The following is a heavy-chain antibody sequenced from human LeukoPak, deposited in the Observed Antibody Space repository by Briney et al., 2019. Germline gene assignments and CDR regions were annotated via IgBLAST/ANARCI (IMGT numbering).Heavy chain of an antibody. V-gene: IGHV3-30*18. CDR1: GFTFSSYG. CDR3: AKALWSSGWSGRGGFHYYYGMDV. J-gene: IGHJ6*02. CDR2: ISYDGSHK. D-gene: IGHD6-19*01. Sequence: GGSLRLSCAASGFTFSSYGMHWVRQAPGKGLEWVAVISYDGSHKYYADSVKGRFTISRDNSKNTLYLQMNSLRSEDTAVYYCAKALWSSGWSGRGGFHYYYGMDVWGQGTLVAVSS.